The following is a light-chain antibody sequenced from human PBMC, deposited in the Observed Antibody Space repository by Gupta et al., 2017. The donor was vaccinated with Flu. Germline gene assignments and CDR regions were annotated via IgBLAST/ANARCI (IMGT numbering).Light chain of an antibody. CDR2: GDN. CDR3: QTYYTILIAVV. Sequence: QTVLTQPLSVSGAPGQRVTISCTGSRSNIGAYYDFYWYQQLPGRAPKLFIYGDNKRPSGFPYRFSGSKSGNSASLAITGLQAEDEADYYCQTYYTILIAVVFGGGTKLTVL. V-gene: IGLV1-40*01. CDR1: RSNIGAYYD. J-gene: IGLJ2*01.